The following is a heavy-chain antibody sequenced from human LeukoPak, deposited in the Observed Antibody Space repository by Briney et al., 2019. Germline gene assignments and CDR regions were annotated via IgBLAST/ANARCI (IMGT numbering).Heavy chain of an antibody. CDR2: IWYDGSIK. CDR3: ARAYYYDTSATPDY. V-gene: IGHV3-33*01. J-gene: IGHJ4*02. D-gene: IGHD3-22*01. CDR1: GFTFTNYG. Sequence: GGSLKLSCAASGFTFTNYGMHWVRQAPGKGLEWVAVIWYDGSIKYYADSVKGRFTISRDNSKNTVYLQMNSLRAEDTAVYYCARAYYYDTSATPDYWGQGTLVTVSS.